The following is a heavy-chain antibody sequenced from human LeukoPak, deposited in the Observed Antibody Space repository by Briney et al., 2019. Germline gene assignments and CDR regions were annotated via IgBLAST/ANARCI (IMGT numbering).Heavy chain of an antibody. CDR2: INTNTGIP. Sequence: ASVKVSCKASGYTFTSYAMNWVRQAPGQGLEWMGWINTNTGIPTYAQGFTGRFVFSLDTSVSTAYLQISSLKAEDTAVYYCARGTYYYDSSGYYYAARKPGGAFDIWGQGTMVTVSS. CDR3: ARGTYYYDSSGYYYAARKPGGAFDI. J-gene: IGHJ3*02. V-gene: IGHV7-4-1*02. CDR1: GYTFTSYA. D-gene: IGHD3-22*01.